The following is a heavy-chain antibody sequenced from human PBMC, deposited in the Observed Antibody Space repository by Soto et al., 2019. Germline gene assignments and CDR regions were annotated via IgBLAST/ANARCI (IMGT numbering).Heavy chain of an antibody. V-gene: IGHV4-34*01. CDR1: GGSFSGYY. CDR3: ARSDHGMDV. J-gene: IGHJ6*02. CDR2: INHSGST. Sequence: PSETLSLTCAVYGGSFSGYYWSWIRQPPGKGLEWIGEINHSGSTNYNPSLKSRVTISVDTSKNQFSLKLSSVTAADTAVYYCARSDHGMDVWGQGTTVTVSS.